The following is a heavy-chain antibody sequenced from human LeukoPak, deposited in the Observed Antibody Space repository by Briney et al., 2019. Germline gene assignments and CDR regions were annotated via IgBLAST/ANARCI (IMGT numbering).Heavy chain of an antibody. D-gene: IGHD6-13*01. J-gene: IGHJ4*02. Sequence: ASVKVSCKASGYTFTSYGISWVRQAPGQGGEWMGWISAYNGNTNYAQKLQGRVTITTDTSTSTAYMELRSLRSDDTAVYYCARGTKYSSSWYGFDYWGQGTLVTVSS. CDR2: ISAYNGNT. V-gene: IGHV1-18*01. CDR3: ARGTKYSSSWYGFDY. CDR1: GYTFTSYG.